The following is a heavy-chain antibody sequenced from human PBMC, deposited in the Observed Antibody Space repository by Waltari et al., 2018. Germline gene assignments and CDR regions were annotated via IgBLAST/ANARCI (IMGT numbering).Heavy chain of an antibody. Sequence: QAQLVQSGAEVRTPGASVHAYCKTSGYSFAGYYMYWVRKAPGQGLEWMGQINPSGDVASYAQKFQGRFSMTKDTSTSTLYMELTSLRSEDTAVYYCARDSGTYGPDYWGQGSLVTVSS. CDR1: GYSFAGYY. D-gene: IGHD1-26*01. J-gene: IGHJ4*02. V-gene: IGHV1-46*01. CDR3: ARDSGTYGPDY. CDR2: INPSGDVA.